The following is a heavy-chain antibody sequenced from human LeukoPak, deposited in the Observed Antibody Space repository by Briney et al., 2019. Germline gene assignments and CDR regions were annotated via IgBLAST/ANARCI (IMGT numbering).Heavy chain of an antibody. CDR3: ARDISGGSHVFDI. J-gene: IGHJ3*02. CDR2: IYYSGRT. V-gene: IGHV4-59*08. Sequence: PSETLPLTCTVSGGSISGYSWNWIRQPPGKGLEWIGSIYYSGRTNYNPSLESRVTISLDTSKNQFSLQLNSATAADTAVYYCARDISGGSHVFDIWGQGTMVTVSS. D-gene: IGHD3-3*02. CDR1: GGSISGYS.